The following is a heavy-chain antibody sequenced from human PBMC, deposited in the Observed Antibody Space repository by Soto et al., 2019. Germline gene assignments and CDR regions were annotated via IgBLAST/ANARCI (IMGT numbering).Heavy chain of an antibody. J-gene: IGHJ4*02. CDR3: ARDLVAGTGPFDY. Sequence: ASVKVSCKASGGTFSSYAISWVRQAPGQGLEWMGGIIPIFGTANYAQKFQGRVTITADESTSTAYMELSSLRSEDTAVYYCARDLVAGTGPFDYWGQGTLVTVSS. D-gene: IGHD6-19*01. V-gene: IGHV1-69*13. CDR2: IIPIFGTA. CDR1: GGTFSSYA.